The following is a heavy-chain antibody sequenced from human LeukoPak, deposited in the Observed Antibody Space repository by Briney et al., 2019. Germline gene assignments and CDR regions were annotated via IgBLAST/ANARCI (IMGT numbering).Heavy chain of an antibody. J-gene: IGHJ4*02. CDR2: IYYSGST. D-gene: IGHD3-10*01. CDR1: GYSISSGSYY. CDR3: ARAMVRGVIDY. V-gene: IGHV4-39*07. Sequence: SETLSLTCTVSGYSISSGSYYWGWIRQPPGKGLEWIGSIYYSGSTYYNPSLKSRVTISVDTSKNQFSLKLSSVTAADTAVYYCARAMVRGVIDYWGQGTLVTVSS.